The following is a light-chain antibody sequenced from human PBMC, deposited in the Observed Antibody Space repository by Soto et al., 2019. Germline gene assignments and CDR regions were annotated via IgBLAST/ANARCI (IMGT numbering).Light chain of an antibody. CDR2: AAF. J-gene: IGKJ5*01. V-gene: IGKV1-39*01. CDR1: QDISNY. CDR3: QQTYTTPEIT. Sequence: IHLTQSPASLSASVGDRVTITCRASQDISNYLAWYQQKAGKAPKLLIYAAFTLQSGVPSRFSGSGSGTDFTLTISSLQPEDFATYYCQQTYTTPEITVGQGTRLEIK.